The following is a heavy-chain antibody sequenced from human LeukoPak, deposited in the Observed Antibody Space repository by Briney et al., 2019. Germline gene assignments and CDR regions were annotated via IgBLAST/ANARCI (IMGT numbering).Heavy chain of an antibody. Sequence: GGSLRLSCAASGFTFINHAMSWVRQAPGMGLEWVSAIDGSGVNTYYADSVKGRFTISRDNSKNTLYLQMNSLRAEDTALYYCEKDREVAGMWYFDYWGQGTLVTVSS. D-gene: IGHD6-19*01. V-gene: IGHV3-23*01. CDR1: GFTFINHA. J-gene: IGHJ4*02. CDR3: EKDREVAGMWYFDY. CDR2: IDGSGVNT.